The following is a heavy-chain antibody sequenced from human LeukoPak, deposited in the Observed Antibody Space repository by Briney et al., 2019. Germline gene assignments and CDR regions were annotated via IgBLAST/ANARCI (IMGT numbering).Heavy chain of an antibody. CDR1: GGSISSYY. Sequence: SETLSLTCTVSGGSISSYYWSWIRQPPGKGLEWIGYIYTSGSTNYNPSLKSRVTISVDTSKNQFSLKLSSVTAADTAVYYCAWGGAGYYFDYWGQGTLVTVSS. J-gene: IGHJ4*02. V-gene: IGHV4-4*09. D-gene: IGHD3-16*01. CDR3: AWGGAGYYFDY. CDR2: IYTSGST.